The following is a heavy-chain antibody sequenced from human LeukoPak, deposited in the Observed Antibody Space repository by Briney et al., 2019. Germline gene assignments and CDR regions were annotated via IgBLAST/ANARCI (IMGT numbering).Heavy chain of an antibody. J-gene: IGHJ6*03. V-gene: IGHV3-23*01. CDR3: AKNGLRFLEWLSPDYYYYYMDV. D-gene: IGHD3-3*01. CDR1: GFTFSSYA. Sequence: GGSLRLSCAASGFTFSSYAMSWVRQAPGKGLEWVSAISGSGGSTDYADSVKGRFTISRDNSKNTLYLQMNSLRAEDTAVYYCAKNGLRFLEWLSPDYYYYYMDVWGKGTTVTVSS. CDR2: ISGSGGST.